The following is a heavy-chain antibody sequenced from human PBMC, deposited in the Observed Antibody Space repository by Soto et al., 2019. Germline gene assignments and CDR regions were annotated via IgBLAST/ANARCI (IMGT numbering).Heavy chain of an antibody. V-gene: IGHV3-23*01. Sequence: PWGSLRLSCAASGFTFATDAMTWVRQAPGKGLEWVSAISGSGGSTYYADSVKGRFTISRDNSKNTLFLQMNSLRAEDTAVYYCATRRDASYYYYGMDVWGQGTTVTVSS. CDR2: ISGSGGST. CDR1: GFTFATDA. J-gene: IGHJ6*02. D-gene: IGHD2-2*01. CDR3: ATRRDASYYYYGMDV.